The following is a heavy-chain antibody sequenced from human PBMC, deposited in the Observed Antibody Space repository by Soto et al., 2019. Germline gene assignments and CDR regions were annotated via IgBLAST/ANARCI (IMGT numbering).Heavy chain of an antibody. Sequence: EVRLLESGGGLVQPGGSLRLSCAASGFTFSSYAMSWVRQAPGKGLEWVSAISGSGGSTYYADSVKGRFTISRDNSKNTLDLQMNSLRAEDTAVYYCANAPSLEWFDYWGQGTLVTVSS. CDR3: ANAPSLEWFDY. J-gene: IGHJ5*01. D-gene: IGHD3-3*01. CDR2: ISGSGGST. V-gene: IGHV3-23*01. CDR1: GFTFSSYA.